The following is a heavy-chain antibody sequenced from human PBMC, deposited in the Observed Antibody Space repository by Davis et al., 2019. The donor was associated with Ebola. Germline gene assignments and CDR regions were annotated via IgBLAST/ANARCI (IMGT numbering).Heavy chain of an antibody. CDR2: INGGGVST. Sequence: GESLKISCAASGFTFSSYAMSWVRQAPGKGLEWVSAINGGGVSTYYADSVKGRFTISRDNSKNTLYLQMNSLRAEDTAVYYCAKRIRGWYYGMDVWGQGTTVTVSS. J-gene: IGHJ6*02. CDR1: GFTFSSYA. V-gene: IGHV3-23*01. CDR3: AKRIRGWYYGMDV. D-gene: IGHD2-21*01.